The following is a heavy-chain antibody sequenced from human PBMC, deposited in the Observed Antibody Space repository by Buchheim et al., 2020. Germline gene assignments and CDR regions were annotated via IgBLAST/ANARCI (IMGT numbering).Heavy chain of an antibody. Sequence: EVQLVESGGGLVQPGGSLRLSCAASGFIFSSNWMHWVRQAPGKGLVWVSRINSDGSSVFYADSVKGRFTISSDNAKNTLYLQMNRLRAEDTAVYYCARGGDDYGDYHGLDVWGQGTT. V-gene: IGHV3-74*01. CDR1: GFIFSSNW. CDR2: INSDGSSV. CDR3: ARGGDDYGDYHGLDV. D-gene: IGHD4-17*01. J-gene: IGHJ6*02.